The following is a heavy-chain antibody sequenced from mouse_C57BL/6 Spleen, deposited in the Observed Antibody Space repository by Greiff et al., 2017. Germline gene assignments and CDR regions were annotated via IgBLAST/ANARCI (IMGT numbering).Heavy chain of an antibody. CDR1: GFSFNTYA. V-gene: IGHV10-1*01. J-gene: IGHJ4*01. Sequence: EVQLVESGGGLVQPKGSLKLSCAASGFSFNTYAMNWVRQAPGEGLEWVARIRSNSNNYATYYADSVKDRFTISRDDSESMLYLQMNNLKTVNTAMYDCVRSYYDYDDYYARAYWGQGTTVTVSS. CDR2: IRSNSNNYAT. CDR3: VRSYYDYDDYYARAY. D-gene: IGHD2-4*01.